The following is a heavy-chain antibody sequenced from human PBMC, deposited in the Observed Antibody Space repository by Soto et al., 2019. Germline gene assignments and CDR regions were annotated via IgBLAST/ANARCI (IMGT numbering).Heavy chain of an antibody. V-gene: IGHV1-18*04. CDR3: ASSGERIQLWLSWFDP. D-gene: IGHD5-18*01. CDR1: GYTFTSHG. CDR2: ISICSGNT. Sequence: ASVKVSCKASGYTFTSHGIGWVRQAPGQGLEWMGLISICSGNTCYVQKFQDRVTMTTDTSTSTAYMELRSLRSDDTAVYYCASSGERIQLWLSWFDPWGQGAMVTVSS. J-gene: IGHJ5*02.